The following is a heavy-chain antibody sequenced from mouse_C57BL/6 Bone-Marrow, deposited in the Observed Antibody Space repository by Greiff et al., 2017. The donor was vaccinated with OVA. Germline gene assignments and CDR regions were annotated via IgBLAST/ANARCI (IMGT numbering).Heavy chain of an antibody. Sequence: EVKVVESGGGLVKPGGSLKLSCAASGFTFSSYTMSWVRHTPEKRLEWVATIRGGGGNTYYPDSVKGRFPIARDNAKNTLYLQMSSLRSEDTALYYCARRGYYYGRYFDVWGTGTTVTVSS. J-gene: IGHJ1*03. CDR1: GFTFSSYT. D-gene: IGHD1-1*01. CDR2: IRGGGGNT. CDR3: ARRGYYYGRYFDV. V-gene: IGHV5-9*01.